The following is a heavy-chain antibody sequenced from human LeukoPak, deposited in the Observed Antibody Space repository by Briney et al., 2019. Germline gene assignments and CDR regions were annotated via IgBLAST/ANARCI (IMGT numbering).Heavy chain of an antibody. D-gene: IGHD3-10*01. Sequence: GGSLRLSCAASGFTFNSYGMHWVRQAPGKGLEWVSYISSSGSNIYYADSVKGRFTISRDNAKNSLYLQMNSLRAEDTAVYYCARMHGEIDYWGQGTLVTVSS. CDR1: GFTFNSYG. J-gene: IGHJ4*02. CDR2: ISSSGSNI. CDR3: ARMHGEIDY. V-gene: IGHV3-48*04.